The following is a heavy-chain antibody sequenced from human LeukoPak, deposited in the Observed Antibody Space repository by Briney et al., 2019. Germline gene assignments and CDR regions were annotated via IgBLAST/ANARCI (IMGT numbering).Heavy chain of an antibody. D-gene: IGHD1-26*01. V-gene: IGHV4-59*10. CDR3: ARAGGSYYDYYYYYMDV. CDR2: IYTSGST. Sequence: SETLSLTCAVYGGSFSGYYWSWIRQPPGKGLEWIGRIYTSGSTNYNPSLKSRVTISVDTSKNQFSLKLSSVTAADTAVYYCARAGGSYYDYYYYYMDVWGKGTTVTISS. CDR1: GGSFSGYY. J-gene: IGHJ6*03.